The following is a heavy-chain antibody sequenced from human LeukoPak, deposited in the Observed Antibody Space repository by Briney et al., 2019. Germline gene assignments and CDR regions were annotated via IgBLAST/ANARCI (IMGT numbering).Heavy chain of an antibody. D-gene: IGHD1-26*01. Sequence: GGSLRLSCAASGFTFSSYAMSWVRQAPGKGLEWVSAISGSGGSTDYADSVKGRFTISRDNSKNTLYLQMNILRVEDTAVYYCARDIPRGSTHLDYWGQGTLVTVSA. CDR1: GFTFSSYA. J-gene: IGHJ4*02. CDR3: ARDIPRGSTHLDY. CDR2: ISGSGGST. V-gene: IGHV3-23*01.